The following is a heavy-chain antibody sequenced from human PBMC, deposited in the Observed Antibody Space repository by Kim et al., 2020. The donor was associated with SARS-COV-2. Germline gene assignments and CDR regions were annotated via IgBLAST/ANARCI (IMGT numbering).Heavy chain of an antibody. Sequence: SGKGRFTISRDNAKTSLYLKMNSLRAEDTALYYCAKELVKEQWLVGAFDIWGQGTMVTVSS. J-gene: IGHJ3*02. V-gene: IGHV3-9*01. D-gene: IGHD6-19*01. CDR3: AKELVKEQWLVGAFDI.